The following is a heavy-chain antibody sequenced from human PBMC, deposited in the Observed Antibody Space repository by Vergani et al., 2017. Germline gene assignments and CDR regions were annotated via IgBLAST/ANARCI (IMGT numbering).Heavy chain of an antibody. V-gene: IGHV4-39*01. Sequence: QLQLPESGPGLVKPSETLSLTCTVSGGSLSSSSYYWGWIRQPPGKGLEWIGSIYYSGSTYYNPSLKSRVTISVDTSKNQFSLKLSSVTAADTAVYYCARLMESLLWFGELSPYYGMDVWGQGTTVTVSS. CDR2: IYYSGST. CDR3: ARLMESLLWFGELSPYYGMDV. J-gene: IGHJ6*02. CDR1: GGSLSSSSYY. D-gene: IGHD3-10*01.